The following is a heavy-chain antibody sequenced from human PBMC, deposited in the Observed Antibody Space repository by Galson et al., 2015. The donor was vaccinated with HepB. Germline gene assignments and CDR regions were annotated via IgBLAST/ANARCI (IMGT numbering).Heavy chain of an antibody. V-gene: IGHV1-24*01. Sequence: SVKVSCKVSGYTLTELSMHWVRQAPGKGLEWMGGFDPEDGETIYAQKFQGRVTMTEDTSTDTAYMEPSSLRSEDTAVYYCATDLSGSYSESDYWGQGTLVTVSS. CDR2: FDPEDGET. CDR3: ATDLSGSYSESDY. J-gene: IGHJ4*02. CDR1: GYTLTELS. D-gene: IGHD1-26*01.